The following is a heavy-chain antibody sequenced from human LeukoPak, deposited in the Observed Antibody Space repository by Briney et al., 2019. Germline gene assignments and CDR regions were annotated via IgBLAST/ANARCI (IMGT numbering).Heavy chain of an antibody. CDR1: GFTFSSYA. CDR3: ARDDSGWVDY. J-gene: IGHJ4*02. V-gene: IGHV3-33*01. D-gene: IGHD6-19*01. Sequence: GRSLRLSCAVSGFTFSSYAMHWVRQAPGKGLEWVSVIWYDGTNKYYADSVKGRFTISRDNSKNTLYLQMNSLRAEDTAVYYCARDDSGWVDYWGQGTLVTVSS. CDR2: IWYDGTNK.